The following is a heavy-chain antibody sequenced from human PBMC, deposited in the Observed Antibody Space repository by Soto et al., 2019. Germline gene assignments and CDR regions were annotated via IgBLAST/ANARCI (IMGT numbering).Heavy chain of an antibody. CDR2: IWYDGSNK. Sequence: QVQLVESGGGVVQPGRSLRLSCAASGFTFSSYGMHWVRQAPGKGLEWVAVIWYDGSNKHYADSVKGRFTISRDNSKNTLYLQMNSLRAEDTAVYYCARERSAAAGPIDYWGQGTLVTVSS. J-gene: IGHJ4*02. CDR1: GFTFSSYG. CDR3: ARERSAAAGPIDY. D-gene: IGHD6-13*01. V-gene: IGHV3-33*01.